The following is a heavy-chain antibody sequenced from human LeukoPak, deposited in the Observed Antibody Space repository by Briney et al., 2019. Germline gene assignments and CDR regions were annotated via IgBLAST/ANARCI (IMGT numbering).Heavy chain of an antibody. CDR3: ARGHYDNSGYQDY. Sequence: SETLSLTCTVSGGSISSSSYYWGWIRQPPGKGLEWIGSIYYSGSTYYNPSLKSRVTISVDTSKNQFSLKLSSVTAADTAVYYCARGHYDNSGYQDYWGQGTLVTVSS. V-gene: IGHV4-39*01. D-gene: IGHD3-22*01. CDR2: IYYSGST. CDR1: GGSISSSSYY. J-gene: IGHJ4*02.